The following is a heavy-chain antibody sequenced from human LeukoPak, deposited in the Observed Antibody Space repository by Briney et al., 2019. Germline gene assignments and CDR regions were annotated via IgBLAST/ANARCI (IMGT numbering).Heavy chain of an antibody. J-gene: IGHJ4*02. CDR2: MNPNSGNT. CDR3: ARALRVGRYSADY. D-gene: IGHD2-15*01. Sequence: ASVKVSCKASGYTFTSYDINWVRQTTGQGLEWMGWMNPNSGNTGSAQRFQGRVTMTRNTSISTAYMELSSLRSEDTAVYYCARALRVGRYSADYWGQGTLVTVSS. V-gene: IGHV1-8*01. CDR1: GYTFTSYD.